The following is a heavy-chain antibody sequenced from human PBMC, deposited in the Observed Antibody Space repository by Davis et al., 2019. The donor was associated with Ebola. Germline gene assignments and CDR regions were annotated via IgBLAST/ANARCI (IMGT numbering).Heavy chain of an antibody. D-gene: IGHD2-2*02. CDR3: AKDQRRGYCSSTSCYNHYYYYGMDV. V-gene: IGHV3-30*02. J-gene: IGHJ6*02. Sequence: GGSLRLSCAASGFTFSSYGMHWVRQAPGKGLEWVAVIWYDGSNKYYADSVKGRFTISRDNSKNTLYLQMNSLRAEDTAVYYCAKDQRRGYCSSTSCYNHYYYYGMDVWGQGTTVTVSS. CDR1: GFTFSSYG. CDR2: IWYDGSNK.